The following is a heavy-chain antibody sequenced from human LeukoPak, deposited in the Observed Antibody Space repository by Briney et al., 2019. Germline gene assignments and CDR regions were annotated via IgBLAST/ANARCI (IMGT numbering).Heavy chain of an antibody. V-gene: IGHV4-39*01. Sequence: SETLSLTCTVSGGSISSSSYYWGWIRQPPGKGLEWIGSIYYSGSTYYNPSLKSRVTISVDTSKNQFSLKLSSVTAADTAVYYCARQDTAMATVGYFDYWGHGTLVTVSS. CDR3: ARQDTAMATVGYFDY. CDR1: GGSISSSSYY. D-gene: IGHD5-18*01. J-gene: IGHJ4*01. CDR2: IYYSGST.